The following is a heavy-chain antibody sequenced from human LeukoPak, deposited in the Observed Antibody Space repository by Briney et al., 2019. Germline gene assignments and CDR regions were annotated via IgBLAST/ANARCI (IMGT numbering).Heavy chain of an antibody. J-gene: IGHJ5*02. CDR1: GFTFSSYT. V-gene: IGHV3-21*01. D-gene: IGHD4-11*01. Sequence: GGSLRLSCAVSGFTFSSYTMNWVRQAPGKGLEWVSSITGSSTYIYYADSVKGRFTISRDNAKNSLYLQMNNLGAEDTAVYYCVRDLTVTSTCWFDLWGQGTLVTVSS. CDR3: VRDLTVTSTCWFDL. CDR2: ITGSSTYI.